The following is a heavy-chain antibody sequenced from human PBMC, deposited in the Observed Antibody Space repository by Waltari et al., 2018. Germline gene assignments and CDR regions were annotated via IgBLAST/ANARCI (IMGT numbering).Heavy chain of an antibody. CDR2: IKHSGST. CDR1: GGSFSGYY. D-gene: IGHD6-13*01. CDR3: ARGPGIAAAANDYYYYYYMDV. Sequence: QVQLQQWGAGLLKPSETLSLTCAVYGGSFSGYYWSWIRQPPGKGLEWIGEIKHSGSTNHNPSLKSRVTRSVDTSKNQFSLKLSSVTAADTAVYYCARGPGIAAAANDYYYYYYMDVWGKGTTVTVSS. V-gene: IGHV4-34*01. J-gene: IGHJ6*03.